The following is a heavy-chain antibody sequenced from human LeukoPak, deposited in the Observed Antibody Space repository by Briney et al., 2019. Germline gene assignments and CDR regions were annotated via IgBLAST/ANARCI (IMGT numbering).Heavy chain of an antibody. CDR2: FYSGGNT. D-gene: IGHD2-21*02. Sequence: GGSLRLSCAASGFAVNDNYMGWVRQAPGKGLEWVSVFYSGGNTYYADSVKGRFTISRDTSKNTLYFQMDSLRAEDTAVYYCARGGGAYCGDDCRRTFDYWGQGTLVTVSS. CDR3: ARGGGAYCGDDCRRTFDY. V-gene: IGHV3-53*01. CDR1: GFAVNDNY. J-gene: IGHJ4*02.